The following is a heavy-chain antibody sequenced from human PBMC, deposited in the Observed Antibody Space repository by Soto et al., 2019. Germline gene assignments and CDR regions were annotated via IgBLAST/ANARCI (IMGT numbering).Heavy chain of an antibody. D-gene: IGHD6-19*01. CDR3: ARDGGARGSGWYESDY. CDR2: ISAYNGNT. CDR1: GYTFTSYC. V-gene: IGHV1-18*01. J-gene: IGHJ4*02. Sequence: ASVKVSCKASGYTFTSYCISWVRQAPGQGLEWMGWISAYNGNTNYAQKLQGRVTMTTDTSTSTAYMELRSLRSDDTAVYYCARDGGARGSGWYESDYWGQGTLVTVSS.